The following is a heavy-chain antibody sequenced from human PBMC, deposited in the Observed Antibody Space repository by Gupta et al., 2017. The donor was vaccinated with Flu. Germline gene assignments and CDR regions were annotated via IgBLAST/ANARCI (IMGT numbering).Heavy chain of an antibody. CDR2: ISYDGLNK. Sequence: QVQLVESGGGVVQPGRSLRLYCAASGFRFRDYGMNWVRQAPGKGLDWVAVISYDGLNKHYADCVKGRFTISRDNSKSTLYLQMNTLRAEDTAVYYCAKGRYSSGWSGRYWGQGTLVTVSA. D-gene: IGHD6-19*01. V-gene: IGHV3-30*18. CDR3: AKGRYSSGWSGRY. J-gene: IGHJ4*02. CDR1: GFRFRDYG.